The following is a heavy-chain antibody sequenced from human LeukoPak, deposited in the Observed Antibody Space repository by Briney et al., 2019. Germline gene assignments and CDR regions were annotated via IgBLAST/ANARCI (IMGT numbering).Heavy chain of an antibody. Sequence: GGSLRLSCAASGFTFSSYSMNWVRQAPGKGLEWVSSISSSSSYIYYADSVKGRFTISRDNAKNSLYLQMNSLRAEDTAVYYCAREPIQLWLRFGGPPFDYWGQGTLVTVSS. V-gene: IGHV3-21*01. D-gene: IGHD5-18*01. CDR2: ISSSSSYI. J-gene: IGHJ4*02. CDR3: AREPIQLWLRFGGPPFDY. CDR1: GFTFSSYS.